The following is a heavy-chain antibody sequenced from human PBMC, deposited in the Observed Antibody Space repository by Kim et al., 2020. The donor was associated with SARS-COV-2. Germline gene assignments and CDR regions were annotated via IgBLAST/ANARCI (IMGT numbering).Heavy chain of an antibody. CDR2: INPSGGGT. J-gene: IGHJ4*02. V-gene: IGHV1-46*01. CDR3: ARGWYSSSKFDY. D-gene: IGHD6-6*01. CDR1: GFTFITYY. Sequence: ASVKVSCKASGFTFITYYMHWVRQAPGQGLEWMGIINPSGGGTTYAQKFQGRVTMTRDTSTTTVYMELSSLRSEDTAVYYCARGWYSSSKFDYWGQGTLVTVSS.